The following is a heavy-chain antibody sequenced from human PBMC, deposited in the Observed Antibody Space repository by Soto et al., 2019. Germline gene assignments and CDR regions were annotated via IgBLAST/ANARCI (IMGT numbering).Heavy chain of an antibody. J-gene: IGHJ4*01. V-gene: IGHV3-21*06. CDR1: GFTFTRYS. CDR3: ARESEDLTSNFDY. CDR2: ISSTTNYI. Sequence: GGSLRLSCAASGFTFTRYSMNWVRQARGKGLEWVSSISSTTNYIYYGDSMKGRFTISRDNAKNSLYLEMNSLRAEDTAVYYCARESEDLTSNFDYWGHGTLVTVSS.